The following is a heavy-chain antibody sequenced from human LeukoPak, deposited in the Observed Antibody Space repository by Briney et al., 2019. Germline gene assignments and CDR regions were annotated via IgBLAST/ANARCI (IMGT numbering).Heavy chain of an antibody. Sequence: SETLSLTCNASGGSFNDNYWNWIRHLPGKGLEWIGYVYHSGHSDYNPSLKSRVTISVDTSTNQFSLKMISVTAADTAVYYCASLGYSSGWLDSWGHGSLVIVSS. CDR1: GGSFNDNY. CDR3: ASLGYSSGWLDS. J-gene: IGHJ5*01. D-gene: IGHD2-15*01. V-gene: IGHV4-59*01. CDR2: VYHSGHS.